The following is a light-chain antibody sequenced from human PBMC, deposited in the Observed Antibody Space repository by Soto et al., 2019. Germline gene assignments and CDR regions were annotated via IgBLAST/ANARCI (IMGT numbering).Light chain of an antibody. CDR3: QQYSIWRT. CDR1: QSVGRNY. J-gene: IGKJ3*01. V-gene: IGKV3-20*01. Sequence: ETVLTHAPGTLSLSPGEIATLSCRASQSVGRNYLAWFQQKSGQAPRLVIYGASSRAAGIPDRLSGSGSGTEFTLTISSLQSEDFAVYYCQQYSIWRTFGPGTKVDIK. CDR2: GAS.